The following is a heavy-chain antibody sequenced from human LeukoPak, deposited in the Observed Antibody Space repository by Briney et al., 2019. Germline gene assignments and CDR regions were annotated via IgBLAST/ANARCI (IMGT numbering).Heavy chain of an antibody. Sequence: GGSLRLSCEADRVSLNSDWMHWGRQAPGEGPVWVSRISVDGRSTAYADSVKGRFTISRDNAKNTLYLGMNSLRDDDTAVYYCAREGYSTGWYYSDNWGRGTRVTVSS. J-gene: IGHJ4*02. CDR2: ISVDGRST. CDR3: AREGYSTGWYYSDN. V-gene: IGHV3-74*03. CDR1: RVSLNSDW. D-gene: IGHD6-13*01.